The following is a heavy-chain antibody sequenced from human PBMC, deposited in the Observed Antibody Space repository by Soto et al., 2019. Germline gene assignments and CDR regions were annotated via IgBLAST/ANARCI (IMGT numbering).Heavy chain of an antibody. D-gene: IGHD2-15*01. CDR2: ISAYNGNT. J-gene: IGHJ5*02. V-gene: IGHV1-18*04. Sequence: QVQLVQSGAEVKKPGASVKVSCKASGYTFTSYGISWVRQAPGRGLEWMGWISAYNGNTNYAQKLQGRVTMTTDTTTSTAYMELRSLRSDDTAVYYCARLPYCSGGSCYSVDWFDPWGQGTLVTVSS. CDR1: GYTFTSYG. CDR3: ARLPYCSGGSCYSVDWFDP.